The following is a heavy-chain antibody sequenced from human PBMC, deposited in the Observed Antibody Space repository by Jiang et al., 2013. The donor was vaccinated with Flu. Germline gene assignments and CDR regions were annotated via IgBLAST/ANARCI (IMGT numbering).Heavy chain of an antibody. CDR3: ARHPRGVGSTNHFDY. CDR2: SITVGST. J-gene: IGHJ4*02. D-gene: IGHD1-26*01. CDR1: GGSISSSSYY. Sequence: TCTVSGGSISSSSYYWAWSPPAPRKGLGGLGVSITVGSTYYNPSLKSRVTISVDTSKNQFSLKLSSVTAADTAVFYCARHPRGVGSTNHFDYWGQGTLVTVSS. V-gene: IGHV4-39*07.